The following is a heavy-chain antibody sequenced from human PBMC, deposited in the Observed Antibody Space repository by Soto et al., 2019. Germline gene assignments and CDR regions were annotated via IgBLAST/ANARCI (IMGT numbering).Heavy chain of an antibody. D-gene: IGHD3-10*01. CDR2: ISAYNGDT. J-gene: IGHJ6*03. CDR3: ARMVRGSNIDYYHYMDV. Sequence: QVQLVQSGGEVRKPGASVKVSCKASGYTFTSHGISWVRQAPGQGLEWMGWISAYNGDTNYAQKLQGRVTVTTDRSTSTAYMELRSLRSEDTAVYYCARMVRGSNIDYYHYMDVWGKGTTGTVSS. CDR1: GYTFTSHG. V-gene: IGHV1-18*01.